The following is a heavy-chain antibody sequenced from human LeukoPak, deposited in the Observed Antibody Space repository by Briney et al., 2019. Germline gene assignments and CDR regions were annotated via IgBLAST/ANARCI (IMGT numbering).Heavy chain of an antibody. CDR2: IYHSGST. V-gene: IGHV4-30-2*01. Sequence: PSETLSLTCAVSGGSISSGGYSWSWIRQPPGKGLEWIGYIYHSGSTYYNLSLKSRVTISVDTSKNQFSLKLSSVTAADTAVYYCARASGDLRFLEWLSSVGAFDIWGQGTMVTVSS. CDR3: ARASGDLRFLEWLSSVGAFDI. CDR1: GGSISSGGYS. J-gene: IGHJ3*02. D-gene: IGHD3-3*01.